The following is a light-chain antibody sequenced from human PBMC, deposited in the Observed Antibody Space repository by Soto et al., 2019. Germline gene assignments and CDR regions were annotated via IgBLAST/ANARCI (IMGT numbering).Light chain of an antibody. CDR1: SSDVGAYNY. Sequence: QSVLTQPRSVSGSPGQSVTISCTGTSSDVGAYNYVSWYQQHPGKAPKFMIYDVSKRPSGVPDRFSGSKSGNTASLTISGRQAEDEADYYCCSYAGTYSYVFGTGTKLTVL. CDR2: DVS. CDR3: CSYAGTYSYV. J-gene: IGLJ1*01. V-gene: IGLV2-11*01.